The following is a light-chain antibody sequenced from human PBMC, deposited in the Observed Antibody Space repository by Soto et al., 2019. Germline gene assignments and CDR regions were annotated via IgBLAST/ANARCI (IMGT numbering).Light chain of an antibody. Sequence: QSVLTQPASVSGSPGQSITISCTGTSSDVGGYNYVSWYQQHPGKAPELMIYDVSKRPSGVSNRFSGSKSGNTASLTISGLQAEDEADYYCSSYISSSTLNVFGTGTKVTVL. CDR1: SSDVGGYNY. CDR2: DVS. V-gene: IGLV2-14*01. CDR3: SSYISSSTLNV. J-gene: IGLJ1*01.